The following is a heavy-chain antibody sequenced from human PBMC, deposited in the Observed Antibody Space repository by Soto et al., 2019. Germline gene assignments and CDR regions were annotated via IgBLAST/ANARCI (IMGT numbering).Heavy chain of an antibody. J-gene: IGHJ4*02. CDR1: GFTFSSYW. Sequence: GGSLRLSCAAFGFTFSSYWMSWVRQAPGKGLEWVANIKQDGSEKYYVDSVKGRFTISRDNAKNSLYLQMNSLRAEDTAVYYCARDSLEEGVLLWFGESAPPYYSDYWGQGTLVTVSS. CDR2: IKQDGSEK. V-gene: IGHV3-7*03. D-gene: IGHD3-10*01. CDR3: ARDSLEEGVLLWFGESAPPYYSDY.